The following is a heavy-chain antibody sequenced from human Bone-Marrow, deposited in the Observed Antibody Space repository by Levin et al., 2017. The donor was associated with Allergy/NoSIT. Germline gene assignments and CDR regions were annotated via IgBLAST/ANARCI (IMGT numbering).Heavy chain of an antibody. V-gene: IGHV5-51*01. Sequence: ASVKVSCKGSGYSFANSWIGWVRQMPGKGLEWMGVIYVGDSDTRYRPSFQGQVSISADKSISTAYLQWSSLKASDTAMYYCVRHATGDPNYYFDYWGQGTLVTVSS. CDR2: IYVGDSDT. J-gene: IGHJ4*02. CDR1: GYSFANSW. CDR3: VRHATGDPNYYFDY. D-gene: IGHD4-17*01.